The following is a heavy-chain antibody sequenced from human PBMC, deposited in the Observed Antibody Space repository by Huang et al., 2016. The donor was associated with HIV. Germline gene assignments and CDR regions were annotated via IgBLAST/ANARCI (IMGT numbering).Heavy chain of an antibody. V-gene: IGHV3-30*18. CDR3: AKDSGGYYSLDYFDY. D-gene: IGHD3-10*01. CDR1: GFTFSNSG. CDR2: ITYDGRSK. J-gene: IGHJ4*02. Sequence: QVQLVESGGGVVQPGRSLRLSCAASGFTFSNSGMHWVRQAPGKGLEWVSVITYDGRSKQDADSVKGRFTISRDNSKNTLYLQMNSLRAEDTAVYYCAKDSGGYYSLDYFDYWGQGTLVTVSS.